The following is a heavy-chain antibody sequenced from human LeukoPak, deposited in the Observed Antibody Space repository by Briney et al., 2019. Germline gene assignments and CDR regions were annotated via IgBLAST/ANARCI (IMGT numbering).Heavy chain of an antibody. V-gene: IGHV3-23*01. CDR3: AEWNSVYWYFDL. Sequence: GGSLRLSCAASGFTFSKYAMNWVRQVPEKGLEWVSGISGSGGSTYYADSVKGRFTIPGDNSKNTLHLQMNSLRAEDTALYYCAEWNSVYWYFDLWGRGTLVTVSS. CDR2: ISGSGGST. J-gene: IGHJ2*01. CDR1: GFTFSKYA. D-gene: IGHD1-1*01.